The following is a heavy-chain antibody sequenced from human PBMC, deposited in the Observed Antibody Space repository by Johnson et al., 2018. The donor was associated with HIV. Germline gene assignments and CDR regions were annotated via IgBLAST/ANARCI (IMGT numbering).Heavy chain of an antibody. CDR3: ASTIFGVAWHAFDI. CDR2: IFSVGNK. J-gene: IGHJ3*02. V-gene: IGHV3-66*02. Sequence: MLLVESGGGLVQSGESLRLSCAASGITVNTNYMSWVRRAPGKGLEWVSVIFSVGNKYYADSVKGRFTISRDNSKNTLYLQMNSLRAEDTAVYYCASTIFGVAWHAFDIWGQGTMVIVSS. D-gene: IGHD3-3*01. CDR1: GITVNTNY.